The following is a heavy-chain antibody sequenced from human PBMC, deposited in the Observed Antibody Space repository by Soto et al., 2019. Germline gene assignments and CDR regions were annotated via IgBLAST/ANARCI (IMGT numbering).Heavy chain of an antibody. J-gene: IGHJ6*02. D-gene: IGHD2-15*01. Sequence: SVKVSCKASGGTFSSYAISWVRQAPGQGLEWMGGIIPIFGTANYAQKFQGRVTITADESTSTAYMELSSLRSEDTAVYYCARAYLASVAANDYYYYGMDVWGQGTTVTVSS. CDR3: ARAYLASVAANDYYYYGMDV. CDR1: GGTFSSYA. CDR2: IIPIFGTA. V-gene: IGHV1-69*13.